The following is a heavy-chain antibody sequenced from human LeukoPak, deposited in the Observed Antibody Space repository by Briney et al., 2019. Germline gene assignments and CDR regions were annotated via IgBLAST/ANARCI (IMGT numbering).Heavy chain of an antibody. Sequence: PGGSLRLSCAASGFTFSSYGMPWVRQAPGKGLEWVAVIWYDGSNKYYADSVKGRFTISRDNSKNTLYLQMNSLRAEDTAVYYCARIGGYDFWFDPWGQGTLVTVSS. CDR1: GFTFSSYG. J-gene: IGHJ5*02. CDR2: IWYDGSNK. D-gene: IGHD3-3*01. V-gene: IGHV3-33*01. CDR3: ARIGGYDFWFDP.